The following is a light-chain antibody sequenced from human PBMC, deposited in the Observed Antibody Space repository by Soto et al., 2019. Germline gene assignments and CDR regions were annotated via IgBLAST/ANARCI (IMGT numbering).Light chain of an antibody. J-gene: IGKJ5*01. CDR1: QSLTNSF. CDR2: DTS. Sequence: EFVLTQSPGTLSLSPGERASLSCRASQSLTNSFMAWYRQKPGQAPRLLIYDTSSRASGIPDRFSGSGSGTDFTLTISRLETEDFAVFYCQQYGTSEIIFGQGTRLEI. V-gene: IGKV3-20*01. CDR3: QQYGTSEII.